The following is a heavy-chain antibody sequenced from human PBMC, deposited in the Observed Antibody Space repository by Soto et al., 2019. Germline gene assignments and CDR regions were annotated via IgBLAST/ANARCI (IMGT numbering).Heavy chain of an antibody. D-gene: IGHD2-2*01. CDR3: ARGPESRSTAYFDY. Sequence: AAVKVSCKGSRYTFTKYGITWVGQAPGQGGEWMGWISPYNGNTNYAQKVHGRVTMSTDTSTGTAYLELRSLRSDDTAVYYCARGPESRSTAYFDYWGQGTQVTISS. CDR2: ISPYNGNT. CDR1: RYTFTKYG. V-gene: IGHV1-18*01. J-gene: IGHJ4*02.